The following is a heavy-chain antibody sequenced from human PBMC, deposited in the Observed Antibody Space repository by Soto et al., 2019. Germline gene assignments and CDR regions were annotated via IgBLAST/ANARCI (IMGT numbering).Heavy chain of an antibody. Sequence: GESLKISCKGSVYSFTGYWIGWVRQMPGKGLEWMGIIYPGDSDTRYSPSFQGQVTISADKSISTAYLQWSSLKASDTAMYYCARRHYDFWSGYARYGMDVWGQGTTVTVSS. D-gene: IGHD3-3*01. V-gene: IGHV5-51*01. J-gene: IGHJ6*02. CDR2: IYPGDSDT. CDR3: ARRHYDFWSGYARYGMDV. CDR1: VYSFTGYW.